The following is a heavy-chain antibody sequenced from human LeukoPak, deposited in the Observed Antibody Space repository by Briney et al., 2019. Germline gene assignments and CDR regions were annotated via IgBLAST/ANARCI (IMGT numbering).Heavy chain of an antibody. CDR2: IYSGGST. D-gene: IGHD4-23*01. CDR3: ARDEDEYGGKD. Sequence: PGGSLRLSCAASGFTVSSNYMSWARQAPGKGLEWVSVIYSGGSTYYADSVKGRFTIPRDNSKNTLYLQMISLRAEDTAVYFCARDEDEYGGKDWGQGTLVTVSS. J-gene: IGHJ4*02. V-gene: IGHV3-53*01. CDR1: GFTVSSNY.